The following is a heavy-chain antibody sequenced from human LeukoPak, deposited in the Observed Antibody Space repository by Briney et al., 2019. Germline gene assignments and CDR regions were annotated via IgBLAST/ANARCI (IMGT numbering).Heavy chain of an antibody. V-gene: IGHV1-2*02. Sequence: GASMKLSFKASGHTFTAYYLHWLRLGPGQGLQLKGWINPNCGDTNYAQRFQGRVTMTRDTTISTAYMELNSLRSDDTAIYYCARGGDGERREFDYWGQGTLVTVSS. CDR2: INPNCGDT. CDR3: ARGGDGERREFDY. J-gene: IGHJ4*02. CDR1: GHTFTAYY. D-gene: IGHD5-24*01.